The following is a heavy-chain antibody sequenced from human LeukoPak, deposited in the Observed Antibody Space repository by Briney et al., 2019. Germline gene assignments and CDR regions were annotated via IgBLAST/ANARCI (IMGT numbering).Heavy chain of an antibody. CDR2: MNPHSGNT. D-gene: IGHD3-10*01. J-gene: IGHJ4*02. Sequence: ASVKVSCKASEYTFTTYDINWVRQASGQGLEWMGWMNPHSGNTGYAQKFQGRVTMTGDTSINTAHMELSSLTSDDTAVYYCTRAPVPGNYWGQGTLVTVSS. CDR1: EYTFTTYD. V-gene: IGHV1-8*01. CDR3: TRAPVPGNY.